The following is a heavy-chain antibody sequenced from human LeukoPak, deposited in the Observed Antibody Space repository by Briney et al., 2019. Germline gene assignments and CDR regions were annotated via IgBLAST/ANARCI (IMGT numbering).Heavy chain of an antibody. Sequence: GSSVKVSCTASGYTFTIYAMHWVRQAPGQRLEWMGWINAGNGNTKYSQKFQGRVTITRDTSASTAYMELSSLRSEDTAVYYCARSELRAGWLVPSIIFDYWGQGTLVTVSS. J-gene: IGHJ4*02. CDR2: INAGNGNT. D-gene: IGHD6-19*01. V-gene: IGHV1-3*01. CDR1: GYTFTIYA. CDR3: ARSELRAGWLVPSIIFDY.